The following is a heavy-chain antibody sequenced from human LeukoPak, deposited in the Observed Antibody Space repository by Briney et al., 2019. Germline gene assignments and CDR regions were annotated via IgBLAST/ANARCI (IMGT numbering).Heavy chain of an antibody. D-gene: IGHD2-2*02. CDR2: MNPNSGNT. V-gene: IGHV1-8*03. J-gene: IGHJ6*03. CDR3: ARGSCSSTSCYTNYYYYYMDV. Sequence: GASVKVSCKASGYTFTSYDISWVRQATGQGPEWMGWMNPNSGNTGYAQKFQGRVTITRNTSISTAYMELSSLRSEDTAVYYCARGSCSSTSCYTNYYYYYMDVWGKGTTVTVSS. CDR1: GYTFTSYD.